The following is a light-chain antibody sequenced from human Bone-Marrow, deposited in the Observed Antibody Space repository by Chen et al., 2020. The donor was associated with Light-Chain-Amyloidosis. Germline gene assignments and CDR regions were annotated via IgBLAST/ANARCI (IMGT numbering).Light chain of an antibody. CDR3: QSADSSGTYEVI. Sequence: SDELTQPPSVSVSPGQTARITCSGDDLPTQYAYWYQQKPGQAPVLVILREPERPSGIAERFSGSSSGTTATLTISGVQAEDEADYHCQSADSSGTYEVIFGGGTKLTVL. CDR1: DLPTQY. J-gene: IGLJ2*01. V-gene: IGLV3-25*03. CDR2: REP.